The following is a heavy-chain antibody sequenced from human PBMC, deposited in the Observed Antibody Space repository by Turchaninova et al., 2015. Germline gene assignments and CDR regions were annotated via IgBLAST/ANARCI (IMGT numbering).Heavy chain of an antibody. V-gene: IGHV5-51*01. D-gene: IGHD2-15*01. CDR2: IDPGDSDT. CDR1: GYNFASYW. Sequence: EVQLVQSGAEVKKPGEPPKTSCPGYGYNFASYWIGQVRQLPRKGLEWMGVIDPGDSDTRYSPSFQGQVTITADEAISTAYLQWSSVQASDTAMYYCTRHGCSGGSCYSGFDNWGQGTLVTVSS. J-gene: IGHJ4*02. CDR3: TRHGCSGGSCYSGFDN.